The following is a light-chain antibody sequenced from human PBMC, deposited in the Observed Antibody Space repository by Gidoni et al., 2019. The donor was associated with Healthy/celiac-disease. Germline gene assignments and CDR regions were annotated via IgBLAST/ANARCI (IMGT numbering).Light chain of an antibody. V-gene: IGKV1-5*03. Sequence: DIQMTQSPSTLSASVGDRVTITCRASQSISSWLAWYQQKPGKAPKLLIYKASSLESGVPSRFSGSGSGTEFTLTNSSLQPDDFATYYCQQYTTFGQGTKLEIK. CDR3: QQYTT. CDR1: QSISSW. CDR2: KAS. J-gene: IGKJ2*01.